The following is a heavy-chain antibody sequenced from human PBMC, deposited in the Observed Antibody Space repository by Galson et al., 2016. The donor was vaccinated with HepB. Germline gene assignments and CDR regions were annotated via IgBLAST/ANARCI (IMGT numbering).Heavy chain of an antibody. D-gene: IGHD3-10*01. CDR1: GYSFSTYW. J-gene: IGHJ3*02. CDR3: ARPHFEGFQGDAVDS. V-gene: IGHV5-51*03. CDR2: IYPDDSDT. Sequence: QSGAEVKKPGESLKISCKGFGYSFSTYWIGWVRQMPGKGLEWMGIIYPDDSDTTYSPSFQGQVIISVDKSISTAYLQWNSLKASDTAMYYCARPHFEGFQGDAVDSWGQGTLVTVSS.